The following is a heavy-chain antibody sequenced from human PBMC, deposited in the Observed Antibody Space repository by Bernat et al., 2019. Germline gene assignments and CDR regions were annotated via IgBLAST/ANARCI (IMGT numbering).Heavy chain of an antibody. CDR2: IIPNLGIA. V-gene: IGHV1-69*04. CDR1: GGTFSSYA. CDR3: ARDLTHIVGATHFDY. J-gene: IGHJ4*02. D-gene: IGHD1-26*01. Sequence: QVQLVQSGAEVKKPGSSVKVSCKASGGTFSSYAISWVRQAPGQGLEWMGRIIPNLGIANYAQKFQGRVTITADKSTSTAYMELSSLRSEDTAVYYCARDLTHIVGATHFDYWGQGTLVTVSS.